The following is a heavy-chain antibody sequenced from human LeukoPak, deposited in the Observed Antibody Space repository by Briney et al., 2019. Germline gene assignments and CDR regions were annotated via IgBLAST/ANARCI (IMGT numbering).Heavy chain of an antibody. D-gene: IGHD6-6*01. CDR3: ATDLPYSSSSGGTNPLNDY. V-gene: IGHV1-18*01. CDR1: GYTFTSYG. CDR2: ISAYNGST. Sequence: GASVKVSCKASGYTFTSYGISWVRQAPRQGLEWMGWISAYNGSTNYAQKLQGRVTMTEDTSTDTAYMELSSLRSEDTAVYYCATDLPYSSSSGGTNPLNDYWGQGTLVTVSS. J-gene: IGHJ4*02.